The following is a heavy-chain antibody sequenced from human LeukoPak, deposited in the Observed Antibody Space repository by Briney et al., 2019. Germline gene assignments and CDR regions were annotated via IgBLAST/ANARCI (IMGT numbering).Heavy chain of an antibody. CDR2: IRYDGSNK. J-gene: IGHJ4*02. V-gene: IGHV3-30*02. CDR1: GFTFSSYG. Sequence: PGGSLRLSCAASGFTFSSYGMHWVRQAPGKGLEWVAFIRYDGSNKYYADSVKGRFTISRDNSKNTLYLQMNSLRAEDTAVYYCVVVPAAYFDYWGQGTLVTVSS. CDR3: VVVPAAYFDY. D-gene: IGHD2-2*01.